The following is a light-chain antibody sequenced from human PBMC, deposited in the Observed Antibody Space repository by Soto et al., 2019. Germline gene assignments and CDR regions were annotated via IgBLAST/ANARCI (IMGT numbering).Light chain of an antibody. CDR1: RNVSIY. CDR2: ATS. CDR3: QQSYKMPS. J-gene: IGKJ5*01. Sequence: EIPLTQSPSSLAASVGDRLTLTCRASRNVSIYLNWYQHKPGKGPTLLIHATSNLQIGVPYRFSGSGSGTEFTLTISSLEPEDFGNYYCQQSYKMPSFGQGTRLVIK. V-gene: IGKV1-39*01.